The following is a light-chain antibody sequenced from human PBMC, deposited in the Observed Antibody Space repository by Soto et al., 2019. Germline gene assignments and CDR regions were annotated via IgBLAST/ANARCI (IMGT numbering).Light chain of an antibody. V-gene: IGLV2-8*01. CDR3: SSYAGSNNLV. CDR2: EVT. CDR1: SSDVGGYNY. J-gene: IGLJ1*01. Sequence: QSALTQPPSASGSPGQSVTISCTGTSSDVGGYNYVSWYQQHPGKAPKLMIYEVTKRPSGVPDRFSASKSGNTASLTVSGLQAEDEDYYCSSYAGSNNLVFGTGTKVTVL.